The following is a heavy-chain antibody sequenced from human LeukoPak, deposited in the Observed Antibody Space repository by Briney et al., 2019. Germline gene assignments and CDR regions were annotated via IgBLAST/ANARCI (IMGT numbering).Heavy chain of an antibody. CDR1: GGSISSGDYY. CDR2: IYYSGST. D-gene: IGHD5-24*01. J-gene: IGHJ4*02. CDR3: SASLMATYYFDY. V-gene: IGHV4-30-4*01. Sequence: PSETLSLTCTVSGGSISSGDYYWSWIRQPPGTGLEWIGHIYYSGSTYYNPSLKSRVTISVDTSKNQFSLKLSSVTAADTAVYYCSASLMATYYFDYWGQGTLVTVSS.